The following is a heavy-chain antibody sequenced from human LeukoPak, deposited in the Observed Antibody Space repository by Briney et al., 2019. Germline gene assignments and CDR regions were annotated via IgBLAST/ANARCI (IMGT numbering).Heavy chain of an antibody. CDR1: GGTFSSYA. D-gene: IGHD3-10*01. Sequence: VASVKVSCKASGGTFSSYAISWVRQAPGQGLEWMGGIIPIFGTANYAQKFQGRVTITTDESTSTAYMELSSLRSEDTAVYYCARGPMFGSGSYYNHWGQGTLVTVSS. V-gene: IGHV1-69*05. J-gene: IGHJ5*02. CDR2: IIPIFGTA. CDR3: ARGPMFGSGSYYNH.